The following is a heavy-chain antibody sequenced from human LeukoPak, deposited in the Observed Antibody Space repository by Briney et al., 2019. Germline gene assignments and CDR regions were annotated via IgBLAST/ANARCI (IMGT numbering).Heavy chain of an antibody. CDR3: ARDPGGVVVVPAAPSY. CDR1: GFTFGSYA. CDR2: ISYDGSNK. V-gene: IGHV3-30-3*01. Sequence: GGSLRLSWAASGFTFGSYAMHWVGQAPGGGLEWVAVISYDGSNKYYADSVKGRFTISRDNSKNTLYLQMNSLRAEDTAVYYCARDPGGVVVVPAAPSYWGQGTLVTVSS. D-gene: IGHD2-2*01. J-gene: IGHJ4*02.